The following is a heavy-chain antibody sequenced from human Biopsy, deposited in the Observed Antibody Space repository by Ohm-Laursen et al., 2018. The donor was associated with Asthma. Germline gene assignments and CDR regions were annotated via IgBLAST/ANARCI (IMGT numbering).Heavy chain of an antibody. Sequence: GASVKVSCKISGYTFRSYSITWVRQAPGQGLEWMGWINTNNGHTQYAQKFQGRVTMATDTSTSTAYLELRSLRSEDTAVYYCARTYYDFLTGQVNDAFAIWGQGTVVTVSS. V-gene: IGHV1-18*04. CDR2: INTNNGHT. D-gene: IGHD3-9*01. J-gene: IGHJ3*02. CDR1: GYTFRSYS. CDR3: ARTYYDFLTGQVNDAFAI.